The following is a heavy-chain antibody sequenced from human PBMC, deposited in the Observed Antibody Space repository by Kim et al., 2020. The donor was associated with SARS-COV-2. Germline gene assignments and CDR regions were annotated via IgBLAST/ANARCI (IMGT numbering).Heavy chain of an antibody. Sequence: GGSLRLSCAASGFTFSSYSMNWVRQAPGKGLEWVSSISSSSSYIYYADSVKGRFTISRDNAKNSLYLQMNSLRAEDTAVYYCARDIVRSGWYQHDYWGQGTLVTVSS. CDR1: GFTFSSYS. J-gene: IGHJ4*02. CDR3: ARDIVRSGWYQHDY. CDR2: ISSSSSYI. D-gene: IGHD6-19*01. V-gene: IGHV3-21*01.